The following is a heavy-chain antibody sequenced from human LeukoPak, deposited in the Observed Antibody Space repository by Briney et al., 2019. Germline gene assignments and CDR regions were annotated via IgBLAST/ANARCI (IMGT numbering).Heavy chain of an antibody. V-gene: IGHV3-23*01. J-gene: IGHJ4*02. CDR3: AVRTRSDYLDY. CDR1: GFTFSSYA. Sequence: GGSLRLSCAASGFTFSSYAMSWVRQAPGKGLEWVSAISGSGGSTYYADSVKGRFTISRGNSKNTLYLQMNSLRAEDTAVYYCAVRTRSDYLDYWGQGTLVTVSS. CDR2: ISGSGGST. D-gene: IGHD2-15*01.